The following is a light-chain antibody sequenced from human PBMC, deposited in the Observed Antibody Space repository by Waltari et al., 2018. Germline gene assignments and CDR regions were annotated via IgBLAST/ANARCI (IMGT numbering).Light chain of an antibody. V-gene: IGKV1-39*01. J-gene: IGKJ1*01. Sequence: DIQMTQSPSSLSASVGDRVTITCRARQSISSYLNWYKQKPGKAPKLLIYAASSLQSGVPSRFSGSGSGTDFTLTISSLQPEDFATYYCQQSYSTPWTFGQGTKVEIK. CDR2: AAS. CDR1: QSISSY. CDR3: QQSYSTPWT.